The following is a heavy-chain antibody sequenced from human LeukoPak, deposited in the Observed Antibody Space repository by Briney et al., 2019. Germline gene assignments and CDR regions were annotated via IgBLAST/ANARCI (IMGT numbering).Heavy chain of an antibody. CDR2: IYTSGST. CDR1: GGSISSYY. Sequence: SSETLSLTCTVSGGSISSYYWSWIRQPAGKGLEWIGRIYTSGSTNYNPSLKSRVTISVDTSKNQFSLKLSSVTAADTAVYYCARTCSSTSCYPSFDPWGQGTLVTVSS. J-gene: IGHJ5*02. D-gene: IGHD2-2*01. V-gene: IGHV4-4*07. CDR3: ARTCSSTSCYPSFDP.